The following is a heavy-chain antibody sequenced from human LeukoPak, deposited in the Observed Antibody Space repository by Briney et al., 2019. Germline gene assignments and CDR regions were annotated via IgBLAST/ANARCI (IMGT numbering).Heavy chain of an antibody. CDR3: ARSSGVVDY. V-gene: IGHV3-74*01. Sequence: GGSLRLSCAASGFTFSSYWMHWVRQAPGKGLVWVSHINSGGTTTNYADSVKGRFTIHRDNAKNTLYLQMNSLRAEDTAVYSCARSSGVVDYWGQGTLVTVSS. J-gene: IGHJ4*02. CDR2: INSGGTTT. CDR1: GFTFSSYW. D-gene: IGHD3-3*01.